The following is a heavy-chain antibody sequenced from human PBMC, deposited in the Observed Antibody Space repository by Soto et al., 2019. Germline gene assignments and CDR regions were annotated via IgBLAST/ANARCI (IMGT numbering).Heavy chain of an antibody. J-gene: IGHJ6*02. Sequence: SVKVSCKASGFTFTSSAVQWVRQARGQRLEWIGWIVVGSGNTNYAQKFQERVTITRDMSTSTAYMELSSLRSEDTAVYYCAAENTMVRGAYYYYGMDVWGQGTTVTVSS. CDR1: GFTFTSSA. V-gene: IGHV1-58*01. CDR2: IVVGSGNT. D-gene: IGHD3-10*01. CDR3: AAENTMVRGAYYYYGMDV.